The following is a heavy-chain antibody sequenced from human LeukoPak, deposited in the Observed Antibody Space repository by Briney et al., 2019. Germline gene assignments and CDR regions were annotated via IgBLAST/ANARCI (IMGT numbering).Heavy chain of an antibody. CDR2: IYHSGST. D-gene: IGHD6-25*01. J-gene: IGHJ2*01. V-gene: IGHV4-30-2*01. Sequence: PSETLSLTCAVSGGSISNGGYSWSWIRQPPGKGLEWIGYIYHSGSTYYNPSLKSRVTISVDRPKNQFSLKLSSVTAADTAVYYCARERGLNWYFDLWGRGTLVTVSS. CDR3: ARERGLNWYFDL. CDR1: GGSISNGGYS.